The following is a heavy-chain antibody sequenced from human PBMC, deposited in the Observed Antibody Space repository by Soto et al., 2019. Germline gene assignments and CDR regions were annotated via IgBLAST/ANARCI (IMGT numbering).Heavy chain of an antibody. Sequence: ASVKVSCKASGGTFSSYTINWVRQAPGQGLEWMGGIIPIFGTTNYAKKFQGRVTITADESTSTAYMELSSLRSEDTAVYYCARYASSGNNSVWYTFDPWGQGTLVTVSS. D-gene: IGHD6-19*01. CDR3: ARYASSGNNSVWYTFDP. V-gene: IGHV1-69*13. CDR2: IIPIFGTT. CDR1: GGTFSSYT. J-gene: IGHJ5*02.